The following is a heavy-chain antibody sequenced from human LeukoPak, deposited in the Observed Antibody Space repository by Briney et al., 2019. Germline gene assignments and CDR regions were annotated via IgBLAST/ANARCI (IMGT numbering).Heavy chain of an antibody. CDR2: ICAYNGNT. D-gene: IGHD2-2*01. Sequence: ASVKVSCKASGYTFTSYGISWVRQAPGQGLEWMGWICAYNGNTNYAQKLQGRVTMTTDTSTSTAYKELRSLRSDDTAVYYCARAFVVVPAAKFDYWGQGTLVTVSS. V-gene: IGHV1-18*01. CDR1: GYTFTSYG. J-gene: IGHJ4*02. CDR3: ARAFVVVPAAKFDY.